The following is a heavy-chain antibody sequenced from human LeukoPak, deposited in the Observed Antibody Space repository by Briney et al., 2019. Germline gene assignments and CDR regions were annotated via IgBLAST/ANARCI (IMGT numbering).Heavy chain of an antibody. CDR1: GFSFSRYH. CDR3: ARDGLGIDY. Sequence: RGSLRHSCAAPGFSFSRYHMNCVRQAPGKGLEWVSSISSGSGYIHYADSVKGRFTISRDNAKKSLYLQMNRLRAEDTAVYYCARDGLGIDYWGQGTLVTVSS. J-gene: IGHJ4*02. V-gene: IGHV3-21*01. D-gene: IGHD3-10*01. CDR2: ISSGSGYI.